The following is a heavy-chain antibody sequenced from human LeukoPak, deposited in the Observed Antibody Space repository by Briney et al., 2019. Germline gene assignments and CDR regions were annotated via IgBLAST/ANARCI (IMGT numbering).Heavy chain of an antibody. CDR1: GGSISSGDYY. D-gene: IGHD2-21*01. CDR2: IYYSGST. CDR3: ARFLWVWCYFDY. J-gene: IGHJ4*02. Sequence: PSQTLSLTCTVSGGSISSGDYYWSWIRQPPGKGLEWIGYIYYSGSTYYNPSLKSRVTISVDTSKNQFSLKLSSVTAADTAVYYCARFLWVWCYFDYWGQGTLVTVSS. V-gene: IGHV4-30-4*01.